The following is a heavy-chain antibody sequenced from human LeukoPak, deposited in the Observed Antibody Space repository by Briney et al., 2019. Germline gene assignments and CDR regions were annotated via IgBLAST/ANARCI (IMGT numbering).Heavy chain of an antibody. J-gene: IGHJ4*02. V-gene: IGHV1-2*02. D-gene: IGHD6-13*01. Sequence: ASVKVSCKASGYTFTGYYMHWVRQAPGQGLEWMGWINPNSGGTNYAQKFQGRVTMTRDTSISTAYMELSRLRSDDTAVYYCARGRALWARGIAAAGTYFDYWGQGTLVTVSS. CDR3: ARGRALWARGIAAAGTYFDY. CDR1: GYTFTGYY. CDR2: INPNSGGT.